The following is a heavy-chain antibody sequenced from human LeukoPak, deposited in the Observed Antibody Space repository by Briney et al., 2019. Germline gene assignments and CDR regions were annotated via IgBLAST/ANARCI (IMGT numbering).Heavy chain of an antibody. CDR2: IYYRGST. V-gene: IGHV4-59*01. Sequence: PSETLSLTCTVSGGSISGYYWGWIRQPPGKGLEWIGYIYYRGSTNYNPSLMSRASISVDTSKNQFSLKLDSLTAADTAVYYCVRRGVLWSGELSYYYFDLWGRGTLVAVSS. CDR1: GGSISGYY. D-gene: IGHD3-10*01. J-gene: IGHJ2*01. CDR3: VRRGVLWSGELSYYYFDL.